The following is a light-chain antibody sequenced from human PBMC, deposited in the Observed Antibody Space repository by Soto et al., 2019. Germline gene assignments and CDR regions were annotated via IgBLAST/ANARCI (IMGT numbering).Light chain of an antibody. CDR1: HSDVGSYNL. J-gene: IGLJ1*01. V-gene: IGLV2-23*02. Sequence: HCVLTQPASVSGSPGQSITISCPGTHSDVGSYNLVSWYQQHPGKAPKVIIYEVSERPSGVSDRFSGSKSGNTASLMISGLQAEDEADYYCCSYAGSTTQTYVFGSGTKVTVL. CDR2: EVS. CDR3: CSYAGSTTQTYV.